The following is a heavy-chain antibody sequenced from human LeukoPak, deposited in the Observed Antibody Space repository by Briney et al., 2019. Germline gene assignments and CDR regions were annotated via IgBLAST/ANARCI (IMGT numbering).Heavy chain of an antibody. V-gene: IGHV1-18*01. CDR1: GYTFTSYG. Sequence: RRASVKVSCKASGYTFTSYGISWVRQAPGQGLEWMGWISAYNGNTNYAQKLQGRVTMTTDTSTSTAYMELRSLRSDDTAVYYCARDNMFVVAGTRAYFDYWGQGTLVTVSS. CDR3: ARDNMFVVAGTRAYFDY. D-gene: IGHD6-19*01. CDR2: ISAYNGNT. J-gene: IGHJ4*02.